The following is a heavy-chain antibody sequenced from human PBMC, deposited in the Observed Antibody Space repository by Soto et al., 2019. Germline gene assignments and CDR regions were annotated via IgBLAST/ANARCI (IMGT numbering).Heavy chain of an antibody. D-gene: IGHD3-16*01. J-gene: IGHJ6*02. CDR1: GGTFSSYG. CDR3: AADLRLGELAYYGLAV. V-gene: IGHV1-69*06. Sequence: QVQLVQSGAEVKKPGSSVMVSCKASGGTFSSYGISWVRQAPGQGLEWMGGIIPIFGTPNYAQKFQGRVTITEDKPTSTVYMELYSLRSEDTAVYYCAADLRLGELAYYGLAVWGQGTTVTFA. CDR2: IIPIFGTP.